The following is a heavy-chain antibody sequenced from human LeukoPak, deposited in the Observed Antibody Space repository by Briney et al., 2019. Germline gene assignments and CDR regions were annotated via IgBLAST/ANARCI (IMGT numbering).Heavy chain of an antibody. V-gene: IGHV4-39*07. CDR3: ARALGGGRWFDP. CDR2: IYYSGST. J-gene: IGHJ5*02. CDR1: GGSISSSSYY. D-gene: IGHD1-26*01. Sequence: KPSETLSLTCTVSGGSISSSSYYWGWIRQPPGKGLEWIGSIYYSGSTYYNPSLKSRVTISVDTSKNQFSLKLSSVTAADTAVYYCARALGGGRWFDPWGQGTLVTVSS.